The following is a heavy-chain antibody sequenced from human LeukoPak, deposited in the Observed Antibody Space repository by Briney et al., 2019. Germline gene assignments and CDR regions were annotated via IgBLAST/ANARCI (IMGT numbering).Heavy chain of an antibody. CDR2: FSGDGGST. V-gene: IGHV3-43*02. CDR3: AKDISRNFVVVPAADY. J-gene: IGHJ4*02. Sequence: GGSLRLSCAASGFTFDDYAMHWVRHPPGKSLEWVSLFSGDGGSTYYADSVKGRFTVSRDNSKNSLYLQMNSLRTEDTALYYCAKDISRNFVVVPAADYWGQGTLVTVSS. D-gene: IGHD2-2*01. CDR1: GFTFDDYA.